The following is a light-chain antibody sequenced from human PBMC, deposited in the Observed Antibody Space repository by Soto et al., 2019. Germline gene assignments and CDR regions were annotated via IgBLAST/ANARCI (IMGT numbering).Light chain of an antibody. Sequence: DIVLTQSPGTLSLSPGERATLSCRASQNVNNNYLAWYQQKPGQAPRLLIRGASSRATGLPDRFSGSGSGTACTLTISRLEPEDLAVYYCQQYGSSPGTFGQGTKLEIK. J-gene: IGKJ2*01. CDR2: GAS. V-gene: IGKV3-20*01. CDR3: QQYGSSPGT. CDR1: QNVNNNY.